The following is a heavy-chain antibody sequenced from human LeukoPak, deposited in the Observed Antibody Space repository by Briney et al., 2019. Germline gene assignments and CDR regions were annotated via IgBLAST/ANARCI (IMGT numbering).Heavy chain of an antibody. CDR3: ARRKAATFGMDV. CDR1: GDSVSSNSAT. Sequence: SQTLSLTCAISGDSVSSNSATWNWIRQSPSRGLEWLGRTYYRSKWYNDYAVSMKSRITINPDTSKNQFSLQLNSVTPEDTAVYYCARRKAATFGMDVWGQGTTVTASS. D-gene: IGHD6-13*01. CDR2: TYYRSKWYN. J-gene: IGHJ6*02. V-gene: IGHV6-1*01.